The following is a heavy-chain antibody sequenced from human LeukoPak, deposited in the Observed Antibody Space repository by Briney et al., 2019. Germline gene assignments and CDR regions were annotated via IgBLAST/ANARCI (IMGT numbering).Heavy chain of an antibody. Sequence: PGGSLRLSREASGFTFSTYWMKWVRQAPGKGLEWVANIKQDGSQKYYVDSVKGRFIISRDNAKNSLYLQMNSVRAEDTAVYYCAREGTFGDYRASGDHWGQGALVTVSS. CDR1: GFTFSTYW. CDR2: IKQDGSQK. J-gene: IGHJ4*02. V-gene: IGHV3-7*03. CDR3: AREGTFGDYRASGDH. D-gene: IGHD2-21*02.